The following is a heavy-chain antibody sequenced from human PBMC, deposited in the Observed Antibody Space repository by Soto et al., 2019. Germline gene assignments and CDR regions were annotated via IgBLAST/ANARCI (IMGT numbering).Heavy chain of an antibody. D-gene: IGHD1-1*01. J-gene: IGHJ4*02. Sequence: EVQLVESGGVLVQPGGSLRLSCAASGFTFSSYSMHWVRQAPGKGLEWVTYISSSSGTTYYADSVKGRFTISRDNAKNSLYLQLNSLSAEDTAVYYGARLNSGWNDFDYWGQGTMVTVSS. CDR3: ARLNSGWNDFDY. CDR1: GFTFSSYS. V-gene: IGHV3-48*01. CDR2: ISSSSGTT.